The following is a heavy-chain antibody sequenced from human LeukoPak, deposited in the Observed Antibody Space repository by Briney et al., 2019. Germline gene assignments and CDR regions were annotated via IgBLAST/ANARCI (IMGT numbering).Heavy chain of an antibody. CDR2: IPYDGNNK. D-gene: IGHD3-16*01. CDR1: GFTFSSYA. J-gene: IGHJ4*02. V-gene: IGHV3-30-3*02. Sequence: GGSLRLSCAATGFTFSSYAMHWVRQAPGKGLEWVAFIPYDGNNKYSADSVKGRFTISRDNSKNTLYLQMNSLRAEDTAVYYCAKSWARLAVVADYWGQGTLVTVSS. CDR3: AKSWARLAVVADY.